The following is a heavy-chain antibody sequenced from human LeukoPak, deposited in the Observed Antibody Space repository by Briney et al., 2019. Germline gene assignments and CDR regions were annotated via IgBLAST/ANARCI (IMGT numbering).Heavy chain of an antibody. D-gene: IGHD6-19*01. V-gene: IGHV3-23*01. CDR1: GFTFNDYA. J-gene: IGHJ4*02. CDR2: VSGSGDST. CDR3: AKGSRDSSGWYRDY. Sequence: GGSLRLSCAASGFTFNDYAMSWVRQAPGQGLQWVSSVSGSGDSTEYADSVKGRFTTSRDNSNNTLYLQMNSLRTEDTAVYYCAKGSRDSSGWYRDYWGQGTLVTVSS.